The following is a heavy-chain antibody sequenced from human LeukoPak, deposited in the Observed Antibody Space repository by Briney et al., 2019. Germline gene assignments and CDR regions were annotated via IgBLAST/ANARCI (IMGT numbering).Heavy chain of an antibody. CDR2: INPNSGDT. D-gene: IGHD1-26*01. CDR1: GYTFTGYY. J-gene: IGHJ4*02. V-gene: IGHV1-2*02. CDR3: AKDGPSGRNDY. Sequence: ASVKVSCKASGYTFTGYYMRWVRQAPGQGLEWLGWINPNSGDTEYAQKFQGRVTMTRDTSISAAYMELSSLRSDDTAVYYCAKDGPSGRNDYWGQGTLVTVSS.